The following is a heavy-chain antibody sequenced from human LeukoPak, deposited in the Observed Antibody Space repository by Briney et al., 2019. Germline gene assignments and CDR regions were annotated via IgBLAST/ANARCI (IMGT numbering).Heavy chain of an antibody. CDR1: GYTFTSYG. V-gene: IGHV1-18*01. CDR3: ARVDSSGYYYY. D-gene: IGHD3-22*01. Sequence: ASVKVSCKASGYTFTSYGISWVRQAPGQGLEWMGWISAYNGNTNYAQKFQGRVTITADESTSTAYMELSSLRSEDTAVYYCARVDSSGYYYYWGQGTLVTVSS. J-gene: IGHJ4*02. CDR2: ISAYNGNT.